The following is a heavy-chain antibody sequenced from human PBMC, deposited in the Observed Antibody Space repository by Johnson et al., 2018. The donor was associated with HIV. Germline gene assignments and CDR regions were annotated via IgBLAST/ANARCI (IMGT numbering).Heavy chain of an antibody. CDR3: ARPHSFQYQHAFDI. Sequence: QVQLVESGGGLVQPGGSLRLSCAASGFTFSSYWMHWVRQAPGKGLEWVAVIWYDGSNKYYADSVKGRFTISRDNSKNTLYLQMNSLRAADTALYYCARPHSFQYQHAFDIWGQGTKVTVSS. J-gene: IGHJ3*02. CDR1: GFTFSSYW. CDR2: IWYDGSNK. V-gene: IGHV3-33*08. D-gene: IGHD1-26*01.